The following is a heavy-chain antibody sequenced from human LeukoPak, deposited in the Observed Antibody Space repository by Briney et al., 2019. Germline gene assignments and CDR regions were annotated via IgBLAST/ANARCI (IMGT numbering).Heavy chain of an antibody. Sequence: GGSLRLSCAASEFSVGSNYMTWFGRAPGKGLNWFSLIYSGGSTYYADSVKGRFTISRDHSKNTLYLQMDSLRAEDTAVYYCARAQRDYSYDSSGIMGNWGQGTLVTVSS. CDR1: EFSVGSNY. D-gene: IGHD3-22*01. J-gene: IGHJ4*02. CDR2: IYSGGST. CDR3: ARAQRDYSYDSSGIMGN. V-gene: IGHV3-66*01.